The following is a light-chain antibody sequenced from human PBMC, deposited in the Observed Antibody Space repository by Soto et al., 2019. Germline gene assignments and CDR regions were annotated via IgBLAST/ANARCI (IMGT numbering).Light chain of an antibody. CDR3: QQYNNWRSLT. V-gene: IGKV3-15*01. J-gene: IGKJ4*01. CDR2: GAS. CDR1: QSVSSN. Sequence: IVMTQSPATLSESPGERATLSCRASQSVSSNLAWYQQKPGQAPRLLIYGASTRSTGIPARFSGSGSGTEFTLTISSLKSEDFAVYYCQQYNNWRSLTFGGGTKVDIK.